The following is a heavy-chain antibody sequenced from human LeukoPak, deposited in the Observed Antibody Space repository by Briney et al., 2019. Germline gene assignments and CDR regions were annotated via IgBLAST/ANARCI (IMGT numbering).Heavy chain of an antibody. J-gene: IGHJ6*02. V-gene: IGHV3-66*01. D-gene: IGHD6-13*01. CDR1: GFTVSSNY. Sequence: GGSLRLSCAASGFTVSSNYMSWVRQAPGKGLEWVSIIYSGNYIYYADSVKGRFTISRDNSKNTLYLQMNSLRAEDTAVYYCARDRGIAAVGGRGMDVWGQGTTVTVSS. CDR3: ARDRGIAAVGGRGMDV. CDR2: IYSGNYI.